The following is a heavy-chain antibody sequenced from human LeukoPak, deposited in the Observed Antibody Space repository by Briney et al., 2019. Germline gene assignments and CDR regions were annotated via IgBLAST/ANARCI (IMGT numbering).Heavy chain of an antibody. J-gene: IGHJ5*02. V-gene: IGHV4-34*01. CDR2: INHSGTT. CDR3: ARASSFDKTTRWNPAYFGP. Sequence: ASETLFLTCAVHGGSLSGFYWSWIRQPPGKGLEWIGEINHSGTTNYNPSLKSRVTISVDTSKNQVSLDLASVTAADTAVYYCARASSFDKTTRWNPAYFGPWGPGSLVTVAS. CDR1: GGSLSGFY. D-gene: IGHD1-1*01.